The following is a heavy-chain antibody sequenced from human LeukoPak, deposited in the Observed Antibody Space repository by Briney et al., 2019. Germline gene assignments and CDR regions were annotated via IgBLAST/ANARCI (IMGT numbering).Heavy chain of an antibody. V-gene: IGHV3-30*18. D-gene: IGHD6-13*01. Sequence: PGRTLRLSRAASVFTFSNYGMHWVPHAPGRGLEGVAVISYDGSSKYYADSARGRFTISRDISKNRLHLHMNTLSSQHTAVYYCAKGGAAASFYYYGMDVGDQGTTATVS. CDR1: VFTFSNYG. CDR3: AKGGAAASFYYYGMDV. CDR2: ISYDGSSK. J-gene: IGHJ6*02.